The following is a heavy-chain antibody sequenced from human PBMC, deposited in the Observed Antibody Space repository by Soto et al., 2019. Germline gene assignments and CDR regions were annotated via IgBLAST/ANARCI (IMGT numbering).Heavy chain of an antibody. J-gene: IGHJ4*02. CDR2: INPNSGGT. CDR1: GYTFTGYY. CDR3: ARGPSPQDYSNYGVIDY. V-gene: IGHV1-2*02. D-gene: IGHD4-4*01. Sequence: ASVKVSCKASGYTFTGYYMHWVRQAPGQGLEWMGWINPNSGGTNYAQKFQGRVTITRDTSISTAYMELSRLRSDDTAVYYCARGPSPQDYSNYGVIDYWGQGTLVTVSS.